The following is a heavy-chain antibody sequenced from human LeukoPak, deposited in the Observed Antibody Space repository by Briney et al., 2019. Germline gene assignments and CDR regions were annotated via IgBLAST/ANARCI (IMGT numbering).Heavy chain of an antibody. J-gene: IGHJ3*02. D-gene: IGHD2-21*01. V-gene: IGHV1-2*06. CDR3: AGDPGYSYAFDI. Sequence: GASVKVSCKASGYTFTAHYMHWVRQAPGQGLEWMGRINPSSGDTEYGQRFRGRVTLTRDTSSSTANMELRRLRSDDTAVYYCAGDPGYSYAFDIWGQGTVVIVSS. CDR1: GYTFTAHY. CDR2: INPSSGDT.